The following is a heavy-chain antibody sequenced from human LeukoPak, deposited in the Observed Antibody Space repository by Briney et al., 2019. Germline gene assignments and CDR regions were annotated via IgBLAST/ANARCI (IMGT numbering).Heavy chain of an antibody. V-gene: IGHV3-7*01. J-gene: IGHJ4*02. CDR2: INQDASKI. CDR1: GFTFSTYW. Sequence: GGSLRLSCAAYGFTFSTYWMNWYSQPPGKGLEWVGNINQDASKISYVDSVRGRSTISRDNAKNFLHLQMNSLRAEDTAVYYCATDRDNSDWQKRFDSWGQGTLVTVTP. CDR3: ATDRDNSDWQKRFDS. D-gene: IGHD2-21*02.